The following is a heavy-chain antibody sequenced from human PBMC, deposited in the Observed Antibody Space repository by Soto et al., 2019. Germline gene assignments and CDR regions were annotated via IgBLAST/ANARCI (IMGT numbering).Heavy chain of an antibody. CDR3: TTDRFYSPVDH. CDR2: IKSKSDGGTT. V-gene: IGHV3-15*01. J-gene: IGHJ4*02. D-gene: IGHD4-4*01. CDR1: GFSFSSAW. Sequence: GGSLRLSCAASGFSFSSAWMSWVRQTPEKGLEWVGRIKSKSDGGTTDYAAPVKGRFTISRDDSENTLYLQMNSLKTEDTAVYYCTTDRFYSPVDHCGQGTLVTVSS.